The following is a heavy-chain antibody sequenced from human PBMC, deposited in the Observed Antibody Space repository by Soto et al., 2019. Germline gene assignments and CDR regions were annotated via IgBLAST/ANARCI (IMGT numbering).Heavy chain of an antibody. CDR3: ARVPDR. CDR2: IHHSETT. V-gene: IGHV4-4*02. D-gene: IGHD2-2*01. J-gene: IGHJ5*02. CDR1: GASVISTKC. Sequence: SETLSLTYAVSGASVISTKCWSWVRQSPGEGLEWIGDIHHSETTNYNPSLKSRVTISVDRSKNQFSLKLSSVTAADTAVYYCARVPDRWGQGTLVTVSS.